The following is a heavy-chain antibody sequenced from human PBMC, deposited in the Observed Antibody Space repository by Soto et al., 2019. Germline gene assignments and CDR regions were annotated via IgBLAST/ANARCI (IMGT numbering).Heavy chain of an antibody. D-gene: IGHD4-17*01. CDR1: GGTFSSYA. J-gene: IGHJ5*02. CDR2: IIPIFGTA. V-gene: IGHV1-69*13. Sequence: WASVKVSCKASGGTFSSYAISWVRQAPGQGLEWMGGIIPIFGTANYAQKFQGRVTITADESTSTAYMELSSLRSEDTAVYYCARVRSRLLLTTHLGWFDPWGQGTLVTVSS. CDR3: ARVRSRLLLTTHLGWFDP.